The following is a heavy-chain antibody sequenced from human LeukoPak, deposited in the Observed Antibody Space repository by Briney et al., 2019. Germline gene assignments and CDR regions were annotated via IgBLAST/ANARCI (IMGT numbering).Heavy chain of an antibody. CDR1: GFAFSSFA. D-gene: IGHD6-19*01. CDR2: IRGPATST. Sequence: GGSLRLSCAASGFAFSSFAMSWARQAPGKGLEWVSAIRGPATSTYYADSVKGRFTISRDNSKNTLYLEMNSLRAEDTAIYYCAKDFLRWGSGWSGGLDYWGQGTLVTVSS. V-gene: IGHV3-23*01. J-gene: IGHJ4*02. CDR3: AKDFLRWGSGWSGGLDY.